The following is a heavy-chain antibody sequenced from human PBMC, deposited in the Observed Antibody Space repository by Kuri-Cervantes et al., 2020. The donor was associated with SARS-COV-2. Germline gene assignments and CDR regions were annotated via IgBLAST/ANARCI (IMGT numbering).Heavy chain of an antibody. CDR1: GFTFSSYW. J-gene: IGHJ4*02. CDR2: ISNDGSKE. D-gene: IGHD3-22*01. V-gene: IGHV3-30*03. Sequence: GESLKISCAASGFTFSSYWMHWVRQAPGKGLEWVAVISNDGSKEYYADSVKGRFTISRDNSKNTLYLHMNRLTSEDTAFYYCARDIYYYDSSSYYFKQSFFDSWGQGTLVTVSS. CDR3: ARDIYYYDSSSYYFKQSFFDS.